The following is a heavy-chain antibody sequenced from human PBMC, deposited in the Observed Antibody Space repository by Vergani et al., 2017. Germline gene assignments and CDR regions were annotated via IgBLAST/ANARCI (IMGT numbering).Heavy chain of an antibody. J-gene: IGHJ2*01. V-gene: IGHV5-51*01. D-gene: IGHD6-6*01. CDR2: IYPGDSDT. CDR3: ARPHSSSSIAYWYFDL. Sequence: EVQLVQSGAEVKKPGESLKISCKGSGYSFTSYWIGWVRQMPGKGLEWMGIIYPGDSDTRYSPSFQGQCTISADKSIRTAYLQWSSLKASDTAMYYCARPHSSSSIAYWYFDLWGRGTLVTVSS. CDR1: GYSFTSYW.